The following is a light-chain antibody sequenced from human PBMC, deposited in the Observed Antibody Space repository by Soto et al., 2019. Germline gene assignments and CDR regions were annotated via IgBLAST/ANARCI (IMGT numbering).Light chain of an antibody. J-gene: IGKJ1*01. V-gene: IGKV1-17*01. CDR1: QGIRND. CDR2: HAS. Sequence: SLSASVGDRFTITCRASQGIRNDLGWYQQKPGTAPKVLIYHASNLQSGVPSRFSGSGSGTEFTLTISSMQPDDFATYYCQQYNSYSFGQGTKVDIK. CDR3: QQYNSYS.